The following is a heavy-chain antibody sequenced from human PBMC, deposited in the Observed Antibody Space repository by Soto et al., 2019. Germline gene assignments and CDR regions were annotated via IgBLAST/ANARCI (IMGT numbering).Heavy chain of an antibody. D-gene: IGHD6-19*01. V-gene: IGHV1-3*01. CDR3: ARAREQWLVRAFDI. J-gene: IGHJ3*02. Sequence: ASVKVSCKASGYTFTSYAMHWVRQAPGQRLEWMGWINAGNGNTKYSQKFQGRVTITRDTSASTAYMELSSLRSEDTAVYYCARAREQWLVRAFDIWGQGTMVTVSS. CDR1: GYTFTSYA. CDR2: INAGNGNT.